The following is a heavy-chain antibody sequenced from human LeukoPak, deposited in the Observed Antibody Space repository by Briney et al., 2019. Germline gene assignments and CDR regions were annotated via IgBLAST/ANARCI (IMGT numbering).Heavy chain of an antibody. Sequence: GGSMTLSCAASGFTVSDNYNSWVRRAPGKRLELVSILYRGGGTYDADSVKGRFTISRDKNTLSLQMNSLRVEDTAVYYCAWPSQSSGYSFQYWGQGILVTLSS. CDR1: GFTVSDNY. J-gene: IGHJ4*02. CDR2: LYRGGGT. V-gene: IGHV3-53*01. D-gene: IGHD3-22*01. CDR3: AWPSQSSGYSFQY.